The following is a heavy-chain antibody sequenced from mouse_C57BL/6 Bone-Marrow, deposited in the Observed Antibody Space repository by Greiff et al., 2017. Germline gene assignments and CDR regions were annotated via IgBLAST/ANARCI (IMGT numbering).Heavy chain of an antibody. J-gene: IGHJ2*01. Sequence: QVQLQQPGAELVKPGASVKLSCKASGYTFTSYWMQWVKQRPGQGLEWIGEIDPSDSYTNYNQKFKGKATLTVDTSSSTAYMQLSSLTSENSAVYYCARDGDGNFDYRGQGTTLTVSS. CDR2: IDPSDSYT. CDR3: ARDGDGNFDY. V-gene: IGHV1-50*01. D-gene: IGHD3-3*01. CDR1: GYTFTSYW.